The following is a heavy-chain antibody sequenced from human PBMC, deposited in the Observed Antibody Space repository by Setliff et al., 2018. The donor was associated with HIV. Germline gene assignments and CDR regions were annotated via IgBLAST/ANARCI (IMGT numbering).Heavy chain of an antibody. CDR2: IWFDGSKT. V-gene: IGHV3-33*06. CDR1: GFTFSTYG. Sequence: GGSLRLSCAASGFTFSTYGMHWVRQAPGKGLEWVAIIWFDGSKTYYADSVKGRFTISRDNSKNTLYLQMNSLRAGDTAVYYCAKDLNYYDSRGFDDAFDIWGQGTMVTVSS. CDR3: AKDLNYYDSRGFDDAFDI. J-gene: IGHJ3*02. D-gene: IGHD3-22*01.